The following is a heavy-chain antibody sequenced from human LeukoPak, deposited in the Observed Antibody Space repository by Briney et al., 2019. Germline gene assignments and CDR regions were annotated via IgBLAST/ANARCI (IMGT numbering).Heavy chain of an antibody. CDR3: ASDAPGNTAPDY. D-gene: IGHD5-18*01. CDR2: INGYGSST. V-gene: IGHV3-74*01. Sequence: GGSLRLSCAASGFTVISYWMHWVRQAPGKGLVWVSRINGYGSSTDFADSVKGRFTISRDNAKNTLYLQMNSLRAEDTAVYYCASDAPGNTAPDYWGQGTLVTASS. J-gene: IGHJ4*02. CDR1: GFTVISYW.